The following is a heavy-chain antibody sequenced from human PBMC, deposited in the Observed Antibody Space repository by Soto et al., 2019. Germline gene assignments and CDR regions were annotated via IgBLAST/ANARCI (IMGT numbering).Heavy chain of an antibody. J-gene: IGHJ4*02. D-gene: IGHD3-16*01. Sequence: DVQLVESGGGLVQPGGSLRLSCTASGFTFSSRAMNWVRQFPGRGLEWVSYISSRSSNIDYADSVKGRFTVSRDNAKNSLYLQMNTLRDEDTAVYYCASDRSLGSNWYYYLESWGQGTLVTVSS. CDR1: GFTFSSRA. CDR3: ASDRSLGSNWYYYLES. V-gene: IGHV3-48*02. CDR2: ISSRSSNI.